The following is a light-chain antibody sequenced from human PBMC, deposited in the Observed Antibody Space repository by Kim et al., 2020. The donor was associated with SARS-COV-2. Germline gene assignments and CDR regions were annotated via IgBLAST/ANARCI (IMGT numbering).Light chain of an antibody. V-gene: IGLV3-27*01. CDR1: VLAKKY. CDR2: KDS. Sequence: SVSTGQTARIACSGDVLAKKYARWVQQKPGQATVLVIYKDSERPSGIPERFSGSSSGTTVTLTISGAQVEDEADYYCYSAADNNLVFGGGTQLTVL. J-gene: IGLJ3*02. CDR3: YSAADNNLV.